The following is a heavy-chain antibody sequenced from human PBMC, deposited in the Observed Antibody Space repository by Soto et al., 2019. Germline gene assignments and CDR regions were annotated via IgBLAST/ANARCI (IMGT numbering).Heavy chain of an antibody. D-gene: IGHD2-21*02. V-gene: IGHV4-4*07. J-gene: IGHJ5*02. Sequence: QVQLQESGPGLVKPSETLSLTCTVSGGSITDYSWVWIRQPAGKGLEWIGRIFSSGSTNYNPSLTGRVSMSLETSTNQFSLKLNSATATDTAVYFCARDQGVVVTADNWFDPWGQGILVTVSS. CDR2: IFSSGST. CDR3: ARDQGVVVTADNWFDP. CDR1: GGSITDYS.